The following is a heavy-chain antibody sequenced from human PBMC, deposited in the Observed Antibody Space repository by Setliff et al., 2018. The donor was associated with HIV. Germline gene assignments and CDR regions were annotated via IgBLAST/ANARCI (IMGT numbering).Heavy chain of an antibody. CDR2: IHYNEKT. J-gene: IGHJ5*02. Sequence: SETLSLTCTVSGGSASNSRYYWAWIRQPPGKGLEYIGSIHYNEKTYYNPSLKSRVTISIDTSKNQFSLNLTSVTAADTALYYCSNWNTTIDEDAWGQGTLVTVSS. V-gene: IGHV4-39*01. CDR1: GGSASNSRYY. D-gene: IGHD5-18*01. CDR3: SNWNTTIDEDA.